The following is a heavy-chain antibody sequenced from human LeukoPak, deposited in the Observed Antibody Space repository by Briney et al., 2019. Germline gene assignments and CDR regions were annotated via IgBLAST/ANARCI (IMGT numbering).Heavy chain of an antibody. CDR2: IYTSGST. D-gene: IGHD6-19*01. CDR3: ALVLGYTSGWPVDY. V-gene: IGHV4-4*07. J-gene: IGHJ4*02. CDR1: GGSISSYY. Sequence: SETLSLTCTVSGGSISSYYWSRIRQPAGKGLERIGRIYTSGSTNYSPSLKSRVTMSADTSKNQFSLKLSSVTAADTALYYCALVLGYTSGWPVDYCGQGTLVTVSS.